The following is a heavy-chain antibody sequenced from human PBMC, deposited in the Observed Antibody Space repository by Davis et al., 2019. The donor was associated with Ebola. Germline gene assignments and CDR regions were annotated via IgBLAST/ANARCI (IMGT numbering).Heavy chain of an antibody. CDR2: ISYDGSNK. J-gene: IGHJ6*02. D-gene: IGHD3-22*01. Sequence: PGGSLRLSCAASGFTFSSYAMHWVRQAPGKGLEWVAVISYDGSNKYYADSVKGRFTISRDNSKNTLYLQMNSLRAEDTAVYYCARDSSGYGKHYYYYGMDVWGQGTTVTVSS. CDR1: GFTFSSYA. V-gene: IGHV3-30-3*01. CDR3: ARDSSGYGKHYYYYGMDV.